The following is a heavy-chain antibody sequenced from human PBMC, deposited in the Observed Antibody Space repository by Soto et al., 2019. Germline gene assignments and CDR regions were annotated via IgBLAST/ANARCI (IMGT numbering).Heavy chain of an antibody. D-gene: IGHD2-15*01. V-gene: IGHV1-18*04. CDR2: VHPYEGTT. Sequence: ASVKVSCKTSGFTFTSYPFSWVRHAAGQGLEWLAWVHPYEGTTKVAHQFRDRLTVTTDTSAATVFMELTRLTSDDTAVYFCAREYYSTTTWIDYWGQGTLVTVSS. CDR3: AREYYSTTTWIDY. J-gene: IGHJ4*02. CDR1: GFTFTSYP.